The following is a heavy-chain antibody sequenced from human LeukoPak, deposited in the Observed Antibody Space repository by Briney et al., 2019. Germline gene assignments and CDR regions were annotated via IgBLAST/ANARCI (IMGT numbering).Heavy chain of an antibody. CDR3: ARVRLGTMIVVDAFDI. D-gene: IGHD3-22*01. V-gene: IGHV1-2*02. Sequence: ASVKVSCKASGYTFTGYYMHWVRQAPGQGLEWMGWINPNSGGTNYAQKFQGRVTMTRDTSISTAYMELSRLRSDDTAVYYCARVRLGTMIVVDAFDIWGQGTMVTVSS. CDR2: INPNSGGT. J-gene: IGHJ3*02. CDR1: GYTFTGYY.